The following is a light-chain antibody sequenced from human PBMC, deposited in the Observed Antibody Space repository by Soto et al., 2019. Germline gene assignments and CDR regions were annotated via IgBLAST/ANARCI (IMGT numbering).Light chain of an antibody. CDR1: QSVSGY. J-gene: IGKJ5*01. V-gene: IGKV3-11*01. CDR2: DAS. CDR3: QQRSNWIT. Sequence: EIVLTQSPATMSLSSGEVATLXXSASQSVSGYLAWYQQKPGQAPWILIYDASNRATGIPARFSGSGSGTDFTLTISSLEPEDFAVYHCQQRSNWITFGQGTRLEIK.